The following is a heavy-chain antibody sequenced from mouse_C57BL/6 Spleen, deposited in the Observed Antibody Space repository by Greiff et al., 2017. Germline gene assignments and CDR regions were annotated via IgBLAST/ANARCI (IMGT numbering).Heavy chain of an antibody. CDR2: INPNNGGT. CDR1: GYTFTDYY. CDR3: ARGGNFDV. J-gene: IGHJ1*03. V-gene: IGHV1-26*01. Sequence: EVQLQQSGPELVKPGASVKISCKASGYTFTDYYMNWVKQSHGKSLEWIGDINPNNGGTSYNQKFKGKATLTVDKSSSTAYMELRSLTSEDSAVYYCARGGNFDVWGTGTTVTVSS.